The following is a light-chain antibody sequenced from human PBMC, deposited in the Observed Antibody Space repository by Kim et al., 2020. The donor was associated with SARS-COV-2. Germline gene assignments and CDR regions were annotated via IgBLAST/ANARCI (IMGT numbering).Light chain of an antibody. CDR1: QSVSSY. CDR2: DVS. Sequence: EIVLTQSPATLSLSPGERATLSCRASQSVSSYLAWYQQKPGQAPRLLIYDVSNRATAVPARFSGYASGTDFTLTISSLEPEDFAVYYCQQRETFGPGTKVDIK. CDR3: QQRET. J-gene: IGKJ3*01. V-gene: IGKV3-11*01.